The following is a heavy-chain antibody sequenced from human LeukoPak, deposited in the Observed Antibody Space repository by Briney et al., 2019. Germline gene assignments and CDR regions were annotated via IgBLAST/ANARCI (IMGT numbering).Heavy chain of an antibody. D-gene: IGHD3-10*01. J-gene: IGHJ6*03. CDR1: GFTFSSYE. V-gene: IGHV3-48*03. CDR2: ISSSGSTI. Sequence: GGSLRLSCAASGFTFSSYEMNWVRQAPGKGLEWVSYISSSGSTIYYADSVKGRFTISRDNSKNTLYLQMNSLRAEDTAVYYCARGPEALWFGELTPHYYYYYMDVWGKGTTVTVSS. CDR3: ARGPEALWFGELTPHYYYYYMDV.